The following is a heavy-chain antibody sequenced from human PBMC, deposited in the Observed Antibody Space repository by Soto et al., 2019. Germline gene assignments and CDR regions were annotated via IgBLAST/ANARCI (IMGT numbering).Heavy chain of an antibody. CDR3: ARDPRVRGVIPANYYYYYGMEV. Sequence: ASVKVSCKASGYTFTGYYMHWVRQAPGQGLEWMGWIDPNSGGTNYAQKFQGWVTMTRDKSISTAYMELSRLRSDDTAVYYCARDPRVRGVIPANYYYYYGMEVWGQGTTVTVSS. CDR1: GYTFTGYY. D-gene: IGHD3-10*01. J-gene: IGHJ6*02. V-gene: IGHV1-2*04. CDR2: IDPNSGGT.